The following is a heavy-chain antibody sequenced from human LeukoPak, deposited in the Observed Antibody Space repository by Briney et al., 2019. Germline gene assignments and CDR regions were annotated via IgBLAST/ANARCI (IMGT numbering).Heavy chain of an antibody. D-gene: IGHD6-13*01. J-gene: IGHJ4*02. CDR3: AKQSAGSAAWYSLHYDF. CDR2: VDGGCGGT. V-gene: IGHV3-23*01. Sequence: GGSLRLSCAASGFTLSSYAMTWVRQAPGRGLEWVSSVDGGCGGTYYADSVKGRFTISRDNSKDTLYLQMNGLRAEDTAVYFCAKQSAGSAAWYSLHYDFWGQGTLVTVSS. CDR1: GFTLSSYA.